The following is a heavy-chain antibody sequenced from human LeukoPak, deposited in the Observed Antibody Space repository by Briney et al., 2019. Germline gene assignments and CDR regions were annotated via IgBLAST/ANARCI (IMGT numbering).Heavy chain of an antibody. CDR2: IRSKANSYAT. CDR3: TSRSYYDSSGYYYSN. D-gene: IGHD3-22*01. V-gene: IGHV3-73*01. CDR1: GFTFSSYS. Sequence: GGSLRLSCAASGFTFSSYSMNWVRQASGEGLEWVGRIRSKANSYATAYAASVKGRFTISRDDSKNTAYLQMNSLKTEDTAVYYCTSRSYYDSSGYYYSNWGQGTLVTVSS. J-gene: IGHJ4*02.